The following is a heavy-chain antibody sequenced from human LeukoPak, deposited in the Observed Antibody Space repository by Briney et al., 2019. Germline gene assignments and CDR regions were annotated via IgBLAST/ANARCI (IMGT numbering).Heavy chain of an antibody. CDR2: AYYSGST. CDR3: ARLLNYDFWSGYYPNWFDP. CDR1: DGSISNYY. Sequence: SETLSLTCSVFDGSISNYYWSWIRQPPGKGLEWIGYAYYSGSTAYNPSLESRVTISVDTSKNQFSLKLSSVTAADTAVYYCARLLNYDFWSGYYPNWFDPWGQGTLVTVSS. V-gene: IGHV4-59*08. D-gene: IGHD3-3*01. J-gene: IGHJ5*02.